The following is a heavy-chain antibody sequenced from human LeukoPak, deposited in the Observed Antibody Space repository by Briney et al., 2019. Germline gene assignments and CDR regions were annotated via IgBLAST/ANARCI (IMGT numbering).Heavy chain of an antibody. V-gene: IGHV3-23*01. J-gene: IGHJ3*01. D-gene: IGHD5-24*01. CDR1: GFSFSSYG. Sequence: GGSLRLSCAASGFSFSSYGMSWVRQAPGKGLEWVSVISGSAGNTYYADSVKGRFTISRDDAKNTIYLRMIRLRVDDTAVYYCAGDGPPSKVKDALDVWGQGTMVTVSS. CDR2: ISGSAGNT. CDR3: AGDGPPSKVKDALDV.